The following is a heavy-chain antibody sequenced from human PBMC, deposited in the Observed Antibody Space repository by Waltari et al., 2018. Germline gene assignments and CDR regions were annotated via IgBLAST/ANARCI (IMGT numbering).Heavy chain of an antibody. V-gene: IGHV1-2*06. CDR2: INPNSGGT. Sequence: QVQLVQSGAELKEPGASMKVSCKDSGYTFTGYYMHWVRQVPGQGLEWMGRINPNSGGTNSAQKFQGRVTMTRDTSINTAYMELSRLRSDDTALYYCVRGGIWCDTSGHRFLFDYWGQGTLVTVSS. CDR3: VRGGIWCDTSGHRFLFDY. CDR1: GYTFTGYY. J-gene: IGHJ4*02. D-gene: IGHD3-22*01.